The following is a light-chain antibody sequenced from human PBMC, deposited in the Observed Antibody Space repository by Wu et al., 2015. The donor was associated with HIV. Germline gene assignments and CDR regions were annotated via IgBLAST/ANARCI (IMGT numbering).Light chain of an antibody. CDR2: ETS. Sequence: SCRPVRMLTSMLPGTTQKPTARLPRLLIYETSTRATDIPARFSGSGSGTEFTLTISSLQSEDSAVYYCLQHHDWPPWTFGQGTKVEVK. CDR1: RMLTS. V-gene: IGKV3-15*01. J-gene: IGKJ1*01. CDR3: LQHHDWPPWT.